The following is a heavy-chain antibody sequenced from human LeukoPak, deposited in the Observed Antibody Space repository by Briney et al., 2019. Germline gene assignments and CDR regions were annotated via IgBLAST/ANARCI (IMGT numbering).Heavy chain of an antibody. Sequence: PGGSLRLSCAASGFTFSSYGMHWVRQAPGKGLEWVAVISYDGSNKYHADSVKGRFTISRDNSKNTLYLQMNSLRAEDTAVYYCAKAPTIAVAGTFFDYWGQGTLVTVSS. CDR3: AKAPTIAVAGTFFDY. J-gene: IGHJ4*02. V-gene: IGHV3-30*18. CDR1: GFTFSSYG. D-gene: IGHD6-19*01. CDR2: ISYDGSNK.